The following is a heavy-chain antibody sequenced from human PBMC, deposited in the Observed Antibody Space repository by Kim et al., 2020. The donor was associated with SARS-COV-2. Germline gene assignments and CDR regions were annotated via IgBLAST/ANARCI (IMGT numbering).Heavy chain of an antibody. CDR1: GGSISSSNW. Sequence: SETLSLTCAVSGGSISSSNWWSWVRQPPGKGLEWIGEIYHSGSTNYNPSLKSRVTISVDKSKNQFSLKLSSVTAADTAVYYCAREGYYGSGSYYTLSYYYYGMDVWGQGTTVTVSS. V-gene: IGHV4-4*02. D-gene: IGHD3-10*01. CDR3: AREGYYGSGSYYTLSYYYYGMDV. CDR2: IYHSGST. J-gene: IGHJ6*02.